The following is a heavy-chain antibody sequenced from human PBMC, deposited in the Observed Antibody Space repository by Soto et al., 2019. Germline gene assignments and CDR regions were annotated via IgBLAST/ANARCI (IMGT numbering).Heavy chain of an antibody. Sequence: SETLSLTCTVSGASISRGGYHWSWVRQHPGKGLEWIGFIFYSGSTYYNPSLKSRVTISVDKSKNQFSLKLSSVTAADTAVYYCARVGGYVGEFDYWGQGTLVTVSS. J-gene: IGHJ4*02. CDR3: ARVGGYVGEFDY. CDR1: GASISRGGYH. V-gene: IGHV4-31*03. CDR2: IFYSGST. D-gene: IGHD5-12*01.